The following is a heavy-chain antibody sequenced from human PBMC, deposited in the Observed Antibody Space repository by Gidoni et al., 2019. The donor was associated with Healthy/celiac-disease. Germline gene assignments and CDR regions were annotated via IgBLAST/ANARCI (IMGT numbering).Heavy chain of an antibody. D-gene: IGHD1-26*01. CDR3: ARHAERVWEPPFDP. J-gene: IGHJ5*02. CDR1: GYSFTSYG. V-gene: IGHV5-51*01. CDR2: IHPGDSDT. Sequence: EVQLVPSGAEVKKPGASLKISCQGSGYSFTSYGIGWVRQMPGKGMKWMGIIHPGDSDTRYSPSFQGQVTISADKSISTAYLRWSSLKASDTAMYYCARHAERVWEPPFDPWGQGTLVTVSS.